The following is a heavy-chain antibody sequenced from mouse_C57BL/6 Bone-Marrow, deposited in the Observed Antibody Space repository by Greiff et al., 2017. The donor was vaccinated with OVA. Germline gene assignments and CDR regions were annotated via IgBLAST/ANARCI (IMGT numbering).Heavy chain of an antibody. J-gene: IGHJ2*01. CDR3: ARRDMTNFDY. Sequence: EVQLVESGGDLVKPGGSLKLSCAASGFTFSSYGMSWVRQTPDKRLEWVATISSGGSYTYYPDSVKGRFTISRDNTKNTLSLQMSSLKSEDTAMYYCARRDMTNFDYWGQGTTLTVSS. CDR1: GFTFSSYG. CDR2: ISSGGSYT. D-gene: IGHD2-13*01. V-gene: IGHV5-6*01.